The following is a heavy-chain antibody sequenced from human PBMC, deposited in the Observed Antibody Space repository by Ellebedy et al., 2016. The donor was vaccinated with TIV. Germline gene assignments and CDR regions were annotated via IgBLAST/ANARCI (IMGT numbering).Heavy chain of an antibody. Sequence: PGGSLRLSCAASGFTFSDYYMNWIRQAPGKGLEWVSYIGSSSTHTNYADSVKGRFTISRDNAKNSLYLQMNSLRVEDTAFYYCTKGYGFEYFQSWGQGTLVTVSS. V-gene: IGHV3-11*05. CDR1: GFTFSDYY. CDR3: TKGYGFEYFQS. D-gene: IGHD5-24*01. J-gene: IGHJ1*01. CDR2: IGSSSTHT.